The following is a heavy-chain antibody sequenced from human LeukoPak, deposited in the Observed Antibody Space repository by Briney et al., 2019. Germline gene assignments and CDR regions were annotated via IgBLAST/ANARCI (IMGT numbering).Heavy chain of an antibody. CDR1: GGSFSGYY. J-gene: IGHJ5*02. V-gene: IGHV4-39*01. D-gene: IGHD2-15*01. Sequence: KSSETLSLTCAVYGGSFSGYYWGWIRQPPGKGLEWIGSIYYSGSTYYNPSLKSRVTISVDTSKNQFSLKLSSVTAADTAVYYCARRIVVVVAAHNWFDPWGQGTLVTVSS. CDR3: ARRIVVVVAAHNWFDP. CDR2: IYYSGST.